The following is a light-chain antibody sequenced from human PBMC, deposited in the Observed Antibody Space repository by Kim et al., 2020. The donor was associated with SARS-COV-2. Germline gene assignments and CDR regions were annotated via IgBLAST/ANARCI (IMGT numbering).Light chain of an antibody. CDR1: QVLHSG. V-gene: IGKV1D-13*01. CDR2: DAS. CDR3: QQFNDYPFT. Sequence: SASVGDGVTITCRTSQVLHSGLAWYQQKPGKAPKLLTSDASSLESGVPSRFSGSGSGTDFTLTITSLQPEDFATYYCQQFNDYPFTFGGGTKLEI. J-gene: IGKJ4*01.